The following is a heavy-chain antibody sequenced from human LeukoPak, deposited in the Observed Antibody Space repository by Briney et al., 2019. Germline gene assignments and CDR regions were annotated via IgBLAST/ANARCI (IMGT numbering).Heavy chain of an antibody. V-gene: IGHV1-8*03. CDR2: MNPNSGNT. CDR3: ARGEQWLVESWFDP. Sequence: ASVKVSCKASGYTFTSYDINWVRQATGQGLEWMGWMNPNSGNTGYAQKFQGRVTITRNTSISTAYMELSSLRSEDTAVYYCARGEQWLVESWFDPWGQGTLVTVSS. D-gene: IGHD6-19*01. CDR1: GYTFTSYD. J-gene: IGHJ5*02.